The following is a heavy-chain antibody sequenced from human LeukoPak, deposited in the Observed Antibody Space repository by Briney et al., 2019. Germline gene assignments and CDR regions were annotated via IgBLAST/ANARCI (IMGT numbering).Heavy chain of an antibody. J-gene: IGHJ4*02. CDR2: ISGSDGST. CDR1: GFTFSSYA. Sequence: GGSLRLSCAASGFTFSSYAMSWVRPAPGKGLEWVSAISGSDGSTYYADSVKGRFTISRDNSKNTLYLQMNSLRAEDTAVYYCAKDHTPSSWYPSGYWGQGTLVTVSS. CDR3: AKDHTPSSWYPSGY. V-gene: IGHV3-23*01. D-gene: IGHD6-13*01.